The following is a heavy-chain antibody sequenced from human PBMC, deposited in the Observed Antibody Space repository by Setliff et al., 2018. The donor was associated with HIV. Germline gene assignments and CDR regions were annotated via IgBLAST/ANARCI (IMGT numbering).Heavy chain of an antibody. D-gene: IGHD6-6*01. CDR1: GFTFTDYW. CDR2: INVDGSSI. Sequence: PGGSLRLSCAASGFTFTDYWMHWVRQVPGQGLVWVSRINVDGSSISYADSVKGRFTIPRDNAKNTLFLQMNSLRAEDTAVYYCARLPQDVRSSIDFWGQGTLVTVSS. J-gene: IGHJ4*02. V-gene: IGHV3-74*01. CDR3: ARLPQDVRSSIDF.